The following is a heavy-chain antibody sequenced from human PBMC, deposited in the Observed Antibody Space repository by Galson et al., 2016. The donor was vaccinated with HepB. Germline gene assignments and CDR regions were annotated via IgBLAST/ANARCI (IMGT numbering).Heavy chain of an antibody. D-gene: IGHD6-13*01. CDR3: ARDRSVIAAAGSYWYLDL. J-gene: IGHJ2*01. V-gene: IGHV4-30-2*01. CDR2: IYHTGST. Sequence: TLSLTCAVSGGSISSGGYSWSWIRQPPGKGLEWIGYIYHTGSTYYNPSLKSRVTISVDMSKNQFSLRLRSVTAADTAVYYGARDRSVIAAAGSYWYLDLWGRGTLVTVSS. CDR1: GGSISSGGYS.